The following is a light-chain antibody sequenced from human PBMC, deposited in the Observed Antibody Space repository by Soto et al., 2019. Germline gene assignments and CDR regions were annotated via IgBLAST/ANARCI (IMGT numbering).Light chain of an antibody. CDR3: MQGTYWPPT. Sequence: DVVMTQSPPSLPVTLGQPASISCRSSQSVVYSDGNAYLNWCQQRPGQSPRRLIYTVSNLASGVPVSCSVGGSGTDFTLKISRVEAEDVGIYYCMQGTYWPPTFGQGTKVEI. V-gene: IGKV2-30*01. CDR1: QSVVYSDGNAY. CDR2: TVS. J-gene: IGKJ1*01.